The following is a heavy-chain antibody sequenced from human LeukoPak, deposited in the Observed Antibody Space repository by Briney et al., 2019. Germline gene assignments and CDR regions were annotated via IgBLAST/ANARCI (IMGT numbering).Heavy chain of an antibody. V-gene: IGHV3-66*01. J-gene: IGHJ6*03. D-gene: IGHD3-10*01. CDR2: IYSGGST. CDR1: GFTFSSHW. Sequence: PGGSLRLSCAASGFTFSSHWMSWVRQAPGKGLEWVSVIYSGGSTYYADSVKGRFTISRDNSKNTLYLQMNSLRAEDTAVYYCAINTKGITMVRGGKDRYYYYYMDVWGKGTTVTISS. CDR3: AINTKGITMVRGGKDRYYYYYMDV.